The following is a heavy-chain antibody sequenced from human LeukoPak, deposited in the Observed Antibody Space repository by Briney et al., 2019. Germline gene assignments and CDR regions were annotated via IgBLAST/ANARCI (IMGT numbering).Heavy chain of an antibody. CDR2: IDQDGSEK. J-gene: IGHJ4*02. V-gene: IGHV3-7*02. Sequence: GGSLRLSCAASGFTFSSYWMSWVRQAPGKGLEWVANIDQDGSEKYYVDSVRGRFTISRDNAKNSLFMQMNSLRVEGTAVYYCARLYDSNRDHSGYGYWGRGTLVTVSS. CDR1: GFTFSSYW. CDR3: ARLYDSNRDHSGYGY. D-gene: IGHD5-12*01.